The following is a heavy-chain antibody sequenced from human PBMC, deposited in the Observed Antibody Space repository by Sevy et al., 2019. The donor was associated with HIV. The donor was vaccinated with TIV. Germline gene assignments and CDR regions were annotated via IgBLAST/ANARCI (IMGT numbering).Heavy chain of an antibody. D-gene: IGHD4-17*01. CDR3: AKGDYVFPKPYYMHV. V-gene: IGHV3-23*01. CDR2: ISGSGGST. J-gene: IGHJ6*03. CDR1: GFTFSSYA. Sequence: GGSLRLSCAASGFTFSSYAMSWVRQAPGKGLEWVSAISGSGGSTYYADSVKGRFTISRDNSKHTLYLQMNSLRAEDTAVYYCAKGDYVFPKPYYMHVWGKGTTVTVSS.